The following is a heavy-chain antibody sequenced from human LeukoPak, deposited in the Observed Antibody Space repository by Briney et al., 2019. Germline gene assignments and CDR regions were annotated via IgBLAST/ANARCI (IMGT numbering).Heavy chain of an antibody. CDR1: GYTFSSYA. V-gene: IGHV1-3*01. CDR2: INAGNGDT. J-gene: IGHJ4*02. CDR3: ARDGSSGWYPLDY. D-gene: IGHD6-19*01. Sequence: GASVKVFCKASGYTFSSYAIQWVRQAPGQRLEWMGWINAGNGDTKYSQRFQGRVTITRDTSANTAYMELSSLRSEDTAVYYCARDGSSGWYPLDYWGQGTLVTVSS.